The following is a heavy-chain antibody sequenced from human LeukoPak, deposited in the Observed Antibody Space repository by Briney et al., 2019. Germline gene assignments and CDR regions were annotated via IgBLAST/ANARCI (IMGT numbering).Heavy chain of an antibody. CDR1: GGSISSSSYY. V-gene: IGHV4-39*01. CDR2: IYYSRST. J-gene: IGHJ4*02. D-gene: IGHD3-9*01. Sequence: NPSETLSLTCTVSGGSISSSSYYWGWIRQPPRKGLEWIGSIYYSRSTYYNPSLKSRVTISVDTSKNQFSLKLSSLTATNTATHHPTIHLTFLLTPGGRRGPGTLVPVS. CDR3: TIHLTFLLTPGGR.